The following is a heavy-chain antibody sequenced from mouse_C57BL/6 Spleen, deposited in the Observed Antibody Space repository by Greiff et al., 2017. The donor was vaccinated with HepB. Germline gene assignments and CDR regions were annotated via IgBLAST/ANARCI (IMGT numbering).Heavy chain of an antibody. J-gene: IGHJ2*01. Sequence: EVQLQQSGPVLVKPGASVKMSCKASGYTFTDYYMNWVKQSHGKSLEWIGVINPYNGGTSYNQKFKGKATLTVDKSSSTAYMELNSLTSEDSAVYYYARGATVVVDYWGQGTTLTVSS. CDR2: INPYNGGT. V-gene: IGHV1-19*01. CDR3: ARGATVVVDY. D-gene: IGHD1-1*01. CDR1: GYTFTDYY.